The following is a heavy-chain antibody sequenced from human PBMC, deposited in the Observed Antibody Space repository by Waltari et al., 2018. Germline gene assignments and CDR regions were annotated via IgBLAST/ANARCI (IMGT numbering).Heavy chain of an antibody. J-gene: IGHJ4*02. Sequence: VQLVESVGGLVQPGGSLRLSCTASGFTFSSSSMVWVRQAPGKGLEWVATIKQDGSESYYVDSVKGRFTFSRDNAKNSLYLQMNSLRAEDTAVYYCARPYSSGWYINFDYWGQGTLVTVSS. CDR2: IKQDGSES. CDR3: ARPYSSGWYINFDY. V-gene: IGHV3-7*01. CDR1: GFTFSSSS. D-gene: IGHD6-19*01.